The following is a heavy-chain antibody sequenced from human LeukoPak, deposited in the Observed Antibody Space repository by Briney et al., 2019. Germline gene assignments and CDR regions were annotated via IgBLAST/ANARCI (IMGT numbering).Heavy chain of an antibody. Sequence: ASVKVSCKASGYTFTGYYMHWVRQAPGQGLEWMGWINPNSGGTKYAQKFQGRVTMTRDTSISTAYMELSRLRSDDTAVYYCARDRNELGIGYWGQGTLVTVSS. V-gene: IGHV1-2*02. CDR3: ARDRNELGIGY. D-gene: IGHD7-27*01. CDR2: INPNSGGT. J-gene: IGHJ4*02. CDR1: GYTFTGYY.